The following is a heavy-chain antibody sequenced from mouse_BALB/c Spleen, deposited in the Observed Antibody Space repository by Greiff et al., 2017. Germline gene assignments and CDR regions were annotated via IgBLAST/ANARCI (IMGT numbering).Heavy chain of an antibody. CDR1: GYTFTSYW. D-gene: IGHD4-1*01. CDR3: TTDWDYYAMDY. J-gene: IGHJ4*01. V-gene: IGHV1-69*02. Sequence: QVQLQQSGAELVRPGASVKLSCKASGYTFTSYWINWVKQRPGQGLEWIGNIYPSDSYTNYNQKFKDKATLTVDKSSSTAYMQLSSPTSEDSAVYYCTTDWDYYAMDYWGQGTSVTVSS. CDR2: IYPSDSYT.